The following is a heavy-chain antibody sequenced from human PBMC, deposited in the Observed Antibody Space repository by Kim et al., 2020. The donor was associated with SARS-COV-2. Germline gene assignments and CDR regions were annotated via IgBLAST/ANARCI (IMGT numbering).Heavy chain of an antibody. J-gene: IGHJ6*02. V-gene: IGHV1-2*04. CDR2: INPNSGGT. CDR1: GYTFTGYY. D-gene: IGHD3-22*01. CDR3: ARDYYTPEYYYYGMDV. Sequence: ASVKVSCKASGYTFTGYYMHWVRQAPGQGLEWMGWINPNSGGTNYAQKFQGWVTMTRDTSISTAYMELSRLRSDDTAVYYCARDYYTPEYYYYGMDVWGQGTTVTVSS.